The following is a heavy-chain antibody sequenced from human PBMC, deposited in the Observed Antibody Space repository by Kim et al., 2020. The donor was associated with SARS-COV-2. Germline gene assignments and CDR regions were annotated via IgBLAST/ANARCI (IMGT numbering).Heavy chain of an antibody. D-gene: IGHD6-13*01. J-gene: IGHJ6*02. V-gene: IGHV3-48*03. CDR2: ISSSGSTI. Sequence: GGSLRLSCAASGFTFSSYEMNCVRQAPGKGLEWVSYISSSGSTIYYADSVKGRFTISRDNAKNSLYLQMNSLRAEDTAVYYCARERYSSSWYLVTGKLYYYYGMDVWGQGTTVTVSS. CDR3: ARERYSSSWYLVTGKLYYYYGMDV. CDR1: GFTFSSYE.